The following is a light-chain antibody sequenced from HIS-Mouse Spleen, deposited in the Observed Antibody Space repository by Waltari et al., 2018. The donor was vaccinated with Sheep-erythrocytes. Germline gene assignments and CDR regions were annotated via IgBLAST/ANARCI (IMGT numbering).Light chain of an antibody. V-gene: IGLV2-11*01. CDR2: DVS. Sequence: QSALTQPRSVSGSPGPSVTIPCTGTSSDVGGYNYVSWYQQQPGKAPKLMIYDVSKRPSGVPDRFSGSKSGNTASLTISGLQAEDEADYYCCSYAGSYNHVFATGTKVTVL. CDR3: CSYAGSYNHV. CDR1: SSDVGGYNY. J-gene: IGLJ1*01.